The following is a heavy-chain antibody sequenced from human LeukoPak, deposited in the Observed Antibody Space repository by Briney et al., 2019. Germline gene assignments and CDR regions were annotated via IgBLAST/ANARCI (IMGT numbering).Heavy chain of an antibody. D-gene: IGHD2-15*01. Sequence: HPGGSLRLSCAASGFTFSSYAMSWVRQAPGKGLEWVSAISGSGGSTYYADSVKGRFTISRDNSKNTLYLQMNSLRAEDTAVYYCAKDGGSSLHSQYYFDCWGQGTLVTVSS. V-gene: IGHV3-23*01. CDR3: AKDGGSSLHSQYYFDC. J-gene: IGHJ4*02. CDR1: GFTFSSYA. CDR2: ISGSGGST.